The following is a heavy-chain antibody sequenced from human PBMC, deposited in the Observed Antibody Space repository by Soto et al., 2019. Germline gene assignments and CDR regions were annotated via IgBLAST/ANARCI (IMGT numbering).Heavy chain of an antibody. CDR1: GGSISSGGYY. J-gene: IGHJ6*02. Sequence: ILSLTCTISGGSISSGGYYWSWIRQQPGKGMEWIRYIYYSGSTYYNPSLKSRVTISVDTSKNQFSLKLSSVTAADTAVYYFAREVRLYYYYGMDVWGQGTTVTVSS. CDR2: IYYSGST. V-gene: IGHV4-31*03. D-gene: IGHD3-10*01. CDR3: AREVRLYYYYGMDV.